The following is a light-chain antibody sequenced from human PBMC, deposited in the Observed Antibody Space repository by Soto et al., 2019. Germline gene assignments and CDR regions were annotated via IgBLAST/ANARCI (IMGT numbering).Light chain of an antibody. CDR2: DAS. J-gene: IGKJ3*01. CDR3: QQYKNYPFT. V-gene: IGKV1D-13*01. Sequence: IQMTQSPSSLSASVGDRVTITCRANQGISNFLAWYQQKPGKAPKLLIYDASSLQSGVPSRFSGSESGAEFTLTISGLQPYDFATYYCQQYKNYPFTFGPGTKV. CDR1: QGISNF.